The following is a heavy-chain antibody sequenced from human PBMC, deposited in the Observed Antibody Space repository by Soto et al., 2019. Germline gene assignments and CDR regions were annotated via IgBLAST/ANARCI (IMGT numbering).Heavy chain of an antibody. J-gene: IGHJ6*02. V-gene: IGHV3-33*01. D-gene: IGHD3-22*01. CDR1: GFTFSSYG. CDR2: IWYDGSNK. CDR3: ARDPWLLLPHYYYGMDV. Sequence: GGSLRLSCAASGFTFSSYGMHWVRQAPGKGLEWVAVIWYDGSNKYYADSVKGRFTISRDNSKNTLYLQMNSLRAEDTAVYYCARDPWLLLPHYYYGMDVWGQGTTVTVSS.